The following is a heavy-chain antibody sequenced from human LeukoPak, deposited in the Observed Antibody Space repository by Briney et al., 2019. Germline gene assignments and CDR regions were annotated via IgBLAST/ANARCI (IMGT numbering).Heavy chain of an antibody. D-gene: IGHD3-22*01. CDR2: INAGNGNT. CDR3: ARSNSYYDSSGYYQH. Sequence: ASVKVSCKASGHTSTTYAIHWVRQAPGQRLEWMGWINAGNGNTKYSQKFQGRVTITRDTSASTAYMELSSLRSEDTAVYYCARSNSYYDSSGYYQHWGQGTLVTVSS. J-gene: IGHJ1*01. V-gene: IGHV1-3*01. CDR1: GHTSTTYA.